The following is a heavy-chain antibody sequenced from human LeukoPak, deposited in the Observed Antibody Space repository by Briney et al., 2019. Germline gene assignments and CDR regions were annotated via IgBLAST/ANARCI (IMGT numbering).Heavy chain of an antibody. CDR3: ARDHEIDYDILTGYSLDY. D-gene: IGHD3-9*01. V-gene: IGHV3-21*01. CDR2: ITSSSNYI. Sequence: GXSLRLSCAASGFTFSSYNMNWVRQAPGKGLEWVSSITSSSNYIYYADSVKGRFTISRDNAKNSMYLQMNSLRAEDTAVYYCARDHEIDYDILTGYSLDYWGQGTLVTVSS. J-gene: IGHJ4*02. CDR1: GFTFSSYN.